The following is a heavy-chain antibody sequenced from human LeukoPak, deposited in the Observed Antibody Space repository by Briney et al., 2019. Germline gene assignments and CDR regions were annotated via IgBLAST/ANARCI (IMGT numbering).Heavy chain of an antibody. CDR3: ARRSGSGYYFFDY. CDR2: IYYRGSM. V-gene: IGHV4-39*01. Sequence: SETLSLTCTVSGDSISSSSYYWGWIRQPPGKGLECVGIIYYRGSMYYNPSLKSRVTISVDTSKNQFSLKLSSVTAADTAVYYCARRSGSGYYFFDYWGQGTLVTVSS. CDR1: GDSISSSSYY. D-gene: IGHD3-22*01. J-gene: IGHJ4*02.